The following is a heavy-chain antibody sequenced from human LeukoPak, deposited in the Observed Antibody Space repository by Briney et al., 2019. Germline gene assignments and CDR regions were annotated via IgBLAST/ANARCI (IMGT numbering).Heavy chain of an antibody. CDR1: GYTFTSYY. D-gene: IGHD6-19*01. V-gene: IGHV1-46*01. J-gene: IGHJ4*02. CDR3: ARTAVAGKGDY. Sequence: ASVKVSCKASGYTFTSYYMHWVRQAPGQGLEWMGIINPSGGSTSYAQKFQGRVTMTRDTSTSTAYMELRSLRSDDTAVYYCARTAVAGKGDYWGQGTLVTVSS. CDR2: INPSGGST.